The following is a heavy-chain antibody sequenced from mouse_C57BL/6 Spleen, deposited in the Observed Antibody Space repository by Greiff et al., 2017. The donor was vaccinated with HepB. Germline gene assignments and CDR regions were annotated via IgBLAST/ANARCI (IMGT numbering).Heavy chain of an antibody. Sequence: EVQLQQSGPELVKPGASVKIPCKASGYTFTDYNMDWVKQSHGKSLEWIGDINPNNGGTIYNQKFKGKATLTVDKSSSTAYMELRSLTSEDTAVYYCARGGEEFAYWGQGTLVTVSA. CDR2: INPNNGGT. V-gene: IGHV1-18*01. J-gene: IGHJ3*01. CDR3: ARGGEEFAY. CDR1: GYTFTDYN.